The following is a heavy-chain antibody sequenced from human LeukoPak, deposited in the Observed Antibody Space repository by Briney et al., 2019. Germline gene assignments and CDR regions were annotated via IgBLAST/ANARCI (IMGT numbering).Heavy chain of an antibody. CDR3: ARLGEDHAVGIAGYWFDP. Sequence: GESLKISCKASGYSFPTFWIAWVRQMPGKGLEWMGIIYPDDSNTRYSPSFQGQVTFSADKSINTAYLQWSSLKASDTAMYYCARLGEDHAVGIAGYWFDPWGQGTLVTVSS. V-gene: IGHV5-51*01. CDR1: GYSFPTFW. CDR2: IYPDDSNT. D-gene: IGHD3-22*01. J-gene: IGHJ5*02.